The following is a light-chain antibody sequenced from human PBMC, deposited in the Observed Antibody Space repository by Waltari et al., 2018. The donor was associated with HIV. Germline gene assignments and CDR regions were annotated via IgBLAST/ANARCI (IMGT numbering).Light chain of an antibody. CDR3: QQYETWPLT. Sequence: EVVMTQSPVTLSVSPGERATLSCRASQTIRSALAWYQQNPGQAPRLLIYGASTRATGIPDRFSGSGSGTEFTLTISSLQSEDFAVYYCQQYETWPLTFGGGTKVEIK. J-gene: IGKJ4*01. CDR2: GAS. CDR1: QTIRSA. V-gene: IGKV3-15*01.